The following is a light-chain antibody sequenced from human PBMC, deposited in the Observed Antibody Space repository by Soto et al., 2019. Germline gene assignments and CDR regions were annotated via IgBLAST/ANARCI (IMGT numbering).Light chain of an antibody. CDR3: ISYTSSSTLRV. V-gene: IGLV2-14*01. J-gene: IGLJ2*01. Sequence: QSALTQPASVSGSPGQSITISCTGTSSDVGGYNYVSWYQQHPGKAPKLMIYDVSNRPSGVSNRFSGSKSGNTASLTISGLQAEDEAHYYCISYTSSSTLRVFGGGTKLTVL. CDR2: DVS. CDR1: SSDVGGYNY.